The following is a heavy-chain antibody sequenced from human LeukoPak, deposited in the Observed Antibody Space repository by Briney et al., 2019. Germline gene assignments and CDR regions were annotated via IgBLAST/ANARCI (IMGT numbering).Heavy chain of an antibody. J-gene: IGHJ5*02. CDR2: ISCSGGST. CDR3: AKDRRSSLQPGNWFDP. Sequence: GGSLRLSCAASGFTFSSYAMSWVRQAPGKGLEWVSAISCSGGSTYYADSVKGRFTISRDNSKKTLYLQMNSLRAEDTAVYYCAKDRRSSLQPGNWFDPWGQGTLVTVSS. V-gene: IGHV3-23*01. D-gene: IGHD6-13*01. CDR1: GFTFSSYA.